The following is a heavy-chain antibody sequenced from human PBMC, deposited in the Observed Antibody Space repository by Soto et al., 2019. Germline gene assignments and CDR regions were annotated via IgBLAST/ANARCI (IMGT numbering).Heavy chain of an antibody. D-gene: IGHD2-21*02. Sequence: SETLSLTCTVTGDSINNRSYYWGWIRQPPGKGLEWIGSIYYSGSTYNNPSLKSRVSMSVDTSKNRYALKLRSVTAADTALYYCARQRTSVVTQAYFDSWGQGALVTVSS. CDR2: IYYSGST. CDR3: ARQRTSVVTQAYFDS. J-gene: IGHJ4*02. CDR1: GDSINNRSYY. V-gene: IGHV4-39*01.